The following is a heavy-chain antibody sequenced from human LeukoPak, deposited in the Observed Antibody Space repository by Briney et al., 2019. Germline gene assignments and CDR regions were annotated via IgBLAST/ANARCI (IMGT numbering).Heavy chain of an antibody. CDR2: IIPILGIA. J-gene: IGHJ4*02. CDR3: ARRGYYDSSGYTLFDY. D-gene: IGHD3-22*01. CDR1: GGTFSSYA. Sequence: SVKVSCKASGGTFSSYAISWVRQAPGQGLEWMGRIIPILGIANYAQKFQGRVTITADKSTSTAYMELSSLRSEDTAVYYCARRGYYDSSGYTLFDYWGQGTLVTVSS. V-gene: IGHV1-69*04.